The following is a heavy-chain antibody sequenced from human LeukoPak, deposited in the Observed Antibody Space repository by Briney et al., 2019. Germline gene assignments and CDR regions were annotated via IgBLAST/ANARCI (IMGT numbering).Heavy chain of an antibody. D-gene: IGHD2-15*01. CDR2: IWYDGSNK. J-gene: IGHJ5*02. V-gene: IGHV3-33*01. CDR1: GFTFSSYG. Sequence: GGSLRLSCAASGFTFSSYGMHWVRQAPGKGLEWVAVIWYDGSNKYYADSVKGRFTISSDNAKNSLYLQMNSLRVDDTAVYYCARWARYCSSGSCYSWFDPWGQGTLVTVSS. CDR3: ARWARYCSSGSCYSWFDP.